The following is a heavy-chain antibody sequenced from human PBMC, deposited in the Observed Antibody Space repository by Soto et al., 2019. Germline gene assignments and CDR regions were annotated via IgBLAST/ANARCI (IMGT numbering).Heavy chain of an antibody. CDR1: GFTFGTTD. CDR3: VKDSGWFNT. J-gene: IGHJ5*02. Sequence: QLLQSGGGLVQPGVSLTLSCAASGFTFGTTDMSWVRQAPGEGLEWVSTIDGSGGITYYADSVKGRFTISRDNSRNTVYLQMNSLGGDDTALYYCVKDSGWFNTWGQGALVTVSS. V-gene: IGHV3-23*01. D-gene: IGHD3-10*01. CDR2: IDGSGGIT.